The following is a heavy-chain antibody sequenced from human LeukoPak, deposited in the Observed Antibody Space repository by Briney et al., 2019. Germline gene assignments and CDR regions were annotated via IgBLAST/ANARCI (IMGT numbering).Heavy chain of an antibody. CDR2: ISGSAGST. D-gene: IGHD2-2*01. V-gene: IGHV3-23*01. J-gene: IGHJ6*02. CDR1: GFTFSIYA. Sequence: GGSLRLSCAASGFTFSIYAMNWVRQAPGKGLEWVSTISGSAGSTNYADSVKGRFTISRDNSKNTLYLQMNSLRAEDTALYHCAKDSSITNYYYGMDVWGQGTTVTVSS. CDR3: AKDSSITNYYYGMDV.